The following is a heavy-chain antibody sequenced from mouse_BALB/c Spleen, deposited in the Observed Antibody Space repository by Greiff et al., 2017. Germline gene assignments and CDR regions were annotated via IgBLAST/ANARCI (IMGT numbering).Heavy chain of an antibody. V-gene: IGHV5-4*02. CDR1: GFTFSDYY. CDR2: ISDGGSYT. CDR3: ARGRATMIYFDY. Sequence: EVQLVESGGGLVKPGGSLKLSCAASGFTFSDYYMYWVRQTPEKRLEWVATISDGGSYTYYPDSVKGRFTISRDNAKNNLYLQMSSLKSEDTAMYYCARGRATMIYFDYWGQGTTLTVSS. J-gene: IGHJ2*01. D-gene: IGHD2-4*01.